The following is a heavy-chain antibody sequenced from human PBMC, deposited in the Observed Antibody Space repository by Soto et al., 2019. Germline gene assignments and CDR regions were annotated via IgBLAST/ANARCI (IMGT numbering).Heavy chain of an antibody. CDR2: ISYDGTKE. CDR1: GFTFSTSA. D-gene: IGHD2-8*01. J-gene: IGHJ4*02. V-gene: IGHV3-30*01. Sequence: HVQLVESGGGAVQPGRSLRLSCAASGFTFSTSAMHWVRQAPGKGLEWVAVISYDGTKEHYEDSVKGRVTVSRDNSRNILSLQMNSLRPEDTAMYYCVAWVFSFDYWGQGSLVTVSS. CDR3: VAWVFSFDY.